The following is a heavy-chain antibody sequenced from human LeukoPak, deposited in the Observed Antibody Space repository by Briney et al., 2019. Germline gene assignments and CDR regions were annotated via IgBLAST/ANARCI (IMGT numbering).Heavy chain of an antibody. CDR1: GYTFTGYY. Sequence: ASVKVSCKASGYTFTGYYMHWVRQAPGQGLEWMGWINPNSGGTNYAQKFQGRVTMTRDTSISTAYMELRSLRSDDTAVYYCARGQNYYDFWSGYYTPPFDYWGQGTLVTVSS. CDR3: ARGQNYYDFWSGYYTPPFDY. V-gene: IGHV1-2*02. CDR2: INPNSGGT. D-gene: IGHD3-3*01. J-gene: IGHJ4*02.